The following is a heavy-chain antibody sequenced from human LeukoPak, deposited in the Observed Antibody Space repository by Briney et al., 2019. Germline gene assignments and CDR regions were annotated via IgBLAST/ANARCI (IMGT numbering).Heavy chain of an antibody. V-gene: IGHV3-30*18. CDR3: AKDFFPKTSVYYFDS. CDR2: VSYDGGSK. CDR1: GFTFSSYG. D-gene: IGHD3-16*01. J-gene: IGHJ4*02. Sequence: GGSLRLSCAASGFTFSSYGMHWVRQAPGEGLEWVAVVSYDGGSKHYQDSVNGRFTISRDNSKNTLYLQMNSLRAEDTAVYYCAKDFFPKTSVYYFDSWGQRTLVTVSS.